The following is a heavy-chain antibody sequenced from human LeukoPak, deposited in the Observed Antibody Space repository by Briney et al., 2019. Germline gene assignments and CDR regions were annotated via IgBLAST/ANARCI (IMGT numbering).Heavy chain of an antibody. Sequence: SETLSLTCTVSGDSISSTTYSWGWLRQPPGEGLEWIGTISYSGTTNYNPSLKSRVTMSLDTSKNQFSLKLSSVTAADTAVYYCARHPGIAVAGTWFDPWGQGTLVTVSS. D-gene: IGHD6-19*01. V-gene: IGHV4-39*01. CDR2: ISYSGTT. CDR3: ARHPGIAVAGTWFDP. CDR1: GDSISSTTYS. J-gene: IGHJ5*02.